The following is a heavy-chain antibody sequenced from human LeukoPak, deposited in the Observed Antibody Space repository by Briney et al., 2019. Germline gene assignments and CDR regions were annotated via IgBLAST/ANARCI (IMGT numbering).Heavy chain of an antibody. J-gene: IGHJ4*02. CDR1: GYTFTRYA. D-gene: IGHD3-10*01. CDR2: INTNNGNP. Sequence: ASVKVSCKASGYTFTRYAMNWVRQAPGQGLEWMGWINTNNGNPMYAQGFTGPFLFSLDPAVSTAYLQISSLEAEDTAVYYFAREAYGSGSYHFDCWGQGTMVTASS. CDR3: AREAYGSGSYHFDC. V-gene: IGHV7-4-1*02.